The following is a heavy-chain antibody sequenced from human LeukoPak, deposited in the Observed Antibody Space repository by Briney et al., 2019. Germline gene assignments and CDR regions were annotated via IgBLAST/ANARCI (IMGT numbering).Heavy chain of an antibody. CDR2: ISGSGGST. CDR1: GFTFSSYA. Sequence: PGGSLRLSCAASGFTFSSYAMSWVRQAPGKGLEWVSAISGSGGSTYYADSVKGRFTISRDNSKNTLYLQMNSLRAEDTAVYYCAKVSXXXXDSSGYLDYWGQGTLVT. CDR3: AKVSXXXXDSSGYLDY. V-gene: IGHV3-23*01. D-gene: IGHD3-22*01. J-gene: IGHJ4*02.